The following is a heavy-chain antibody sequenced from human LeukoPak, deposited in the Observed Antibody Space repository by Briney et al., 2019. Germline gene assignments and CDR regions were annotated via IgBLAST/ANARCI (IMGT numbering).Heavy chain of an antibody. Sequence: SVKVSCKASGDTFSHLAIRWLRQAPGQGLEWLGGIIPLFGHANYAQKFQDRVTITADESTSTVFMEVSSLTSGDTAVYYCAREKFQSRLGIYYFYGMDVWGQGTTVTVSS. CDR3: AREKFQSRLGIYYFYGMDV. V-gene: IGHV1-69*13. D-gene: IGHD3-10*01. CDR2: IIPLFGHA. J-gene: IGHJ6*02. CDR1: GDTFSHLA.